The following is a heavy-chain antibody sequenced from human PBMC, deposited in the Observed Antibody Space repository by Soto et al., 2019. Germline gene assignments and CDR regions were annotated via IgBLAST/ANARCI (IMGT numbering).Heavy chain of an antibody. D-gene: IGHD2-15*01. J-gene: IGHJ4*02. V-gene: IGHV3-33*01. CDR3: ARDYYCSGDPRYYFDY. CDR1: GFTFSSYG. Sequence: QVQLVESGGGVVKPGRSLRLSCAASGFTFSSYGMHWVRQAPGKGLEWVSVIGYDGSKKYYADSVKGRFTISSDNSKNTLYPQMTSLRAEDTAVSYCARDYYCSGDPRYYFDYWGQGTLVTVSS. CDR2: IGYDGSKK.